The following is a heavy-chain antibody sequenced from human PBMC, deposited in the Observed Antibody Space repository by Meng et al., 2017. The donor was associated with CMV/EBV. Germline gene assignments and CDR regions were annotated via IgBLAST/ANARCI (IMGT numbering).Heavy chain of an antibody. D-gene: IGHD6-13*01. CDR2: NIPILGIA. Sequence: SVKVSCKASGGTFSSYTISWVRQAPGQGLEWMGRNIPILGIANYAQKFQGRVTITADKSTSTAYMELSSLRSEDTAVYYCARLLTIAAAGRNAFDIWGQGTMVTVSS. J-gene: IGHJ3*02. CDR1: GGTFSSYT. CDR3: ARLLTIAAAGRNAFDI. V-gene: IGHV1-69*02.